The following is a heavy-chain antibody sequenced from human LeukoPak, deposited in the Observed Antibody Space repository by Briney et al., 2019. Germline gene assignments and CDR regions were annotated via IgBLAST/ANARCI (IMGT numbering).Heavy chain of an antibody. CDR1: GGSISSYY. V-gene: IGHV4-4*09. D-gene: IGHD3-10*01. J-gene: IGHJ5*02. Sequence: SETLSLTCTVSGGSISSYYWSWIRQPPGKGLEWIGYVYTSGSTNYNPSLKSRVTISVDTSKNQLSLKLSSVTAADTAVYYCARHRASPVRGSCFDPRGHGTLVTASS. CDR3: ARHRASPVRGSCFDP. CDR2: VYTSGST.